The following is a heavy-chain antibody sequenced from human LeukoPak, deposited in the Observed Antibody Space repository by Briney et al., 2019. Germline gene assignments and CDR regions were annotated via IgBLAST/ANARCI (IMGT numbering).Heavy chain of an antibody. D-gene: IGHD2/OR15-2a*01. CDR3: ARGILTFDY. CDR2: TNHSGST. Sequence: PSETLSLTCAVYGGSFSGYYWSWIRQPPGKGLEWIGETNHSGSTNYNPSLKSRVTISVDTSKNQFSLKLSSVTAADTAVYYCARGILTFDYWGQGTLVTVSS. V-gene: IGHV4-34*01. J-gene: IGHJ4*02. CDR1: GGSFSGYY.